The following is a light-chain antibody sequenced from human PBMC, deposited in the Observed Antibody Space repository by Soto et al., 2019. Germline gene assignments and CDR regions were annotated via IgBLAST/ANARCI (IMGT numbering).Light chain of an antibody. Sequence: QSVLTQPPSVSGTPGQRVTISCSGSSSNIGSNYVYWYQQLPGTAPKLLIYRNNQRPSGVPDRFSGSKSGTSASLAISGLRSEDEADYYCAAWDDSVVFGGGTKVTVL. CDR1: SSNIGSNY. CDR3: AAWDDSVV. V-gene: IGLV1-47*01. CDR2: RNN. J-gene: IGLJ2*01.